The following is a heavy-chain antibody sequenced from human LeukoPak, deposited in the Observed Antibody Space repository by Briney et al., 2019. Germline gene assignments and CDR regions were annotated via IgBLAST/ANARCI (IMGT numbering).Heavy chain of an antibody. D-gene: IGHD1-26*01. J-gene: IGHJ4*02. Sequence: TSVTVSFTASGDTFHNNIVNWVRQAPREGLEWMGRIIPVFGTTSYALNFLGRVTITTDESKTTVYMDLSSLRSDDTAVYYCASFGLGSGSYPFDSWGQGTLVTVSS. CDR2: IIPVFGTT. CDR1: GDTFHNNI. CDR3: ASFGLGSGSYPFDS. V-gene: IGHV1-69*05.